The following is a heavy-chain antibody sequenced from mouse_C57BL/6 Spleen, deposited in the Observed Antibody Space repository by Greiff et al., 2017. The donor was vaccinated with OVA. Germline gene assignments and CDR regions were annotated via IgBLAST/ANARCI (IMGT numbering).Heavy chain of an antibody. CDR3: ARSDYGSSYDWYFDV. D-gene: IGHD1-1*01. J-gene: IGHJ1*03. V-gene: IGHV14-2*01. CDR1: GFNIKDYY. Sequence: EVQGVESGAELVKPGASVKLSCTASGFNIKDYYMHWVKQRTEQGLEWIGRIDPEDGETKYAPKFQGKATITADTSSNTAYLQLSSLTSEDTAVYYCARSDYGSSYDWYFDVWGTGTTVTVSS. CDR2: IDPEDGET.